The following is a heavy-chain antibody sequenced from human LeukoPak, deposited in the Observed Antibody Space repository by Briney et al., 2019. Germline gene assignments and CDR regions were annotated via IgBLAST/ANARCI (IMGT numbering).Heavy chain of an antibody. CDR1: GYTFTGYY. V-gene: IGHV1-2*02. D-gene: IGHD3-10*01. CDR2: INPNSGGT. J-gene: IGHJ4*02. CDR3: ARDRPYGSGSYPF. Sequence: ASVKVSCKASGYTFTGYYMHWARQAPGQGLEWMGWINPNSGGTNYAQKFQGRVTMTRDTSISTAYMELSRLRSDDTAVYYCARDRPYGSGSYPFWGQGTLVTVSS.